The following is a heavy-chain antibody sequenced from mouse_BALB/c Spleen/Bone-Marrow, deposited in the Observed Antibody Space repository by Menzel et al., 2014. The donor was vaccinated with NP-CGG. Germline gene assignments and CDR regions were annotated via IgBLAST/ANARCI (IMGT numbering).Heavy chain of an antibody. CDR2: IYPSDSYT. CDR1: GYTFTSYW. CDR3: TRGYYGSSYDY. D-gene: IGHD1-1*01. J-gene: IGHJ2*01. Sequence: QVHVKQSGAELVRPGASVKLSCKASGYTFTSYWINWVKQRPGQGLEWIGNIYPSDSYTNYNQKFKDKATLTVDKSSSTAYMHLSSPTSEDSAVYYCTRGYYGSSYDYWGQGTTLTVSS. V-gene: IGHV1-69*02.